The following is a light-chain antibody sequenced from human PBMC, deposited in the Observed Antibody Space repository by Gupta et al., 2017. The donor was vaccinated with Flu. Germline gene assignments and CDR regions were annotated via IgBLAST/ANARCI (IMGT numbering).Light chain of an antibody. CDR3: CSYAGSSTWV. J-gene: IGLJ3*02. CDR2: EVS. V-gene: IGLV2-23*02. Sequence: SALTQPASVSWSPGQSITISCTGTSSDVGSYNLVSWYQQHPGKAPKLIIYEVSKRPSGVSNRFSGSKSGNTASLTISGLQAEDEADYYCCSYAGSSTWVFGGGTKLTVL. CDR1: SSDVGSYNL.